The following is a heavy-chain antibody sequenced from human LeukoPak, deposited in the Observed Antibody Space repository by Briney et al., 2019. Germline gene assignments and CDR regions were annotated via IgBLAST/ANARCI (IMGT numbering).Heavy chain of an antibody. J-gene: IGHJ4*02. D-gene: IGHD2-2*02. CDR3: ARGPSCSSTSCYMLPEPNPFDY. CDR1: GGPFSGYY. Sequence: KPSETLSLTCAVYGGPFSGYYWSWISQPPGKGLEWIGEINHSGSTNYNPSLKSRVTISVDTSKNQFSLKLSSVTAADTAVYYCARGPSCSSTSCYMLPEPNPFDYWGQGTLVTVSS. CDR2: INHSGST. V-gene: IGHV4-34*01.